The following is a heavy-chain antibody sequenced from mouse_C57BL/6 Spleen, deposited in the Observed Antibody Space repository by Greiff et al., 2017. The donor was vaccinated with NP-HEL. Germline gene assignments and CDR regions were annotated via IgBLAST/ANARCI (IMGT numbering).Heavy chain of an antibody. D-gene: IGHD1-1*01. CDR1: GYSFTGYY. Sequence: EVQLQESGPELVKPGASVKISCKASGYSFTGYYMNWVKQSPEKSLEWIGEINPSTGGTTYNQKFKAKATLTVDKSSSTAYMQLKSLTSEDSAVYYCARDGSSSAWFAYWGQGTLVTVSA. V-gene: IGHV1-42*01. CDR2: INPSTGGT. CDR3: ARDGSSSAWFAY. J-gene: IGHJ3*01.